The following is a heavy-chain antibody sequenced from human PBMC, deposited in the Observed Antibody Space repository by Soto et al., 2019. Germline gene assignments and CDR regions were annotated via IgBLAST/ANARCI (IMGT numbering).Heavy chain of an antibody. CDR1: GFTFSSYA. CDR2: ISYDGSNK. D-gene: IGHD6-13*01. J-gene: IGHJ4*02. V-gene: IGHV3-30-3*01. Sequence: QVQLVESGGGVVQPGRSLRLSCAASGFTFSSYAMHWVRQASGKGLECVAVISYDGSNKYYADSVKGRFTISRDNSKNTLYLQMNSLRAEDTAVFYCARDQTGITTAGGGRIDYWGQGSLVTVSS. CDR3: ARDQTGITTAGGGRIDY.